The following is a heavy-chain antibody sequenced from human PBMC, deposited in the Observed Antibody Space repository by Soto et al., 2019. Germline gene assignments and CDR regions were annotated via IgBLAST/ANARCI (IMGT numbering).Heavy chain of an antibody. CDR3: ARSWGPGGAFDI. J-gene: IGHJ3*02. D-gene: IGHD7-27*01. Sequence: QVQLVQSGAEVKKPGASVKASCKASGYTFTSYAMHWVRQAPGQRLEWMGWINAGNGNTKYSQKFQGRVTITRDTSASTAYMDLSRLRSEDTAVYYCARSWGPGGAFDIWGQGTMVTVSS. V-gene: IGHV1-3*01. CDR2: INAGNGNT. CDR1: GYTFTSYA.